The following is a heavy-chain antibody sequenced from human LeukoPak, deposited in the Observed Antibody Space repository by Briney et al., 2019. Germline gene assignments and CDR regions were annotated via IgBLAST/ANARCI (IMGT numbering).Heavy chain of an antibody. CDR1: GFTFSSYA. D-gene: IGHD4-23*01. Sequence: PGGSLRLSCAASGFTFSSYAMSWVRQAPGKGLEWVSVISGSGGSTYYADSVKGRFTISRDNSKNTLYLQMNSLRAEDTAVCYCAKDKNPRAGGSYFDYWGQGTLVTVSS. CDR3: AKDKNPRAGGSYFDY. CDR2: ISGSGGST. J-gene: IGHJ4*02. V-gene: IGHV3-23*01.